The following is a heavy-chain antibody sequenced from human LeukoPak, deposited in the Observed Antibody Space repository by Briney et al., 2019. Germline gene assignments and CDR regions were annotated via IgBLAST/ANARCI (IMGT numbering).Heavy chain of an antibody. J-gene: IGHJ4*02. V-gene: IGHV3-23*01. Sequence: GGSLRLSCAASGFTFSSYAMSWVRQAPGKGLEWVSAISGSGGSTYYADSVKGRFTISRDNSKNTLYLQMNSLRAEDTAVYYCAKDHPEIDDSSGYLGYWGQGTLVTVSS. CDR3: AKDHPEIDDSSGYLGY. D-gene: IGHD3-22*01. CDR1: GFTFSSYA. CDR2: ISGSGGST.